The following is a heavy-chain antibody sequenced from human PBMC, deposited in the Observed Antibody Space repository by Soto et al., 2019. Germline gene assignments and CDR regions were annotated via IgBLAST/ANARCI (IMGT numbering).Heavy chain of an antibody. D-gene: IGHD3-22*01. J-gene: IGHJ4*02. CDR3: GRRGSVYSSFDY. Sequence: EVQLLESGGGLVQPGGSLRLSCAASGFTFTNYAMRWVRQAPGKGLEWISTIGGSDCRTYYADSVKGRFTISKDNSKNILYLPMNHLRREDRAIYCCGRRGSVYSSFDYWGQGTLVTVSS. CDR1: GFTFTNYA. V-gene: IGHV3-23*01. CDR2: IGGSDCRT.